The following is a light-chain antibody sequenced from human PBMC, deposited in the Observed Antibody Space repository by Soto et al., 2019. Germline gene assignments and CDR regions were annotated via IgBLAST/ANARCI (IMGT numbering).Light chain of an antibody. CDR3: QQYSGDRAT. Sequence: DIQMTQSPSTPSASGGGSVSIPCRASPNINYRLAWYQQKPGKAPKLLIFDVSSLESGVPSRFTGSGSGTEFTLTISSLRPDDFAAYYCQQYSGDRATFGQGTKVDIK. CDR2: DVS. V-gene: IGKV1-5*01. J-gene: IGKJ1*01. CDR1: PNINYR.